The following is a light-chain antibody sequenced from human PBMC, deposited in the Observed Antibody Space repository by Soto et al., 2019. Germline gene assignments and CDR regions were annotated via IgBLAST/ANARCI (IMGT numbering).Light chain of an antibody. CDR2: AAS. Sequence: EIVLTQSPGTLSLSPGERATLSCRASQSVSSSSLAWYQQTPGQAPRLLIYAASNRAAGIPDRFSGSGSGTDFTLTISRLEPEDFAVDYCQQYGGSPSYTFGQGTKLEIK. CDR1: QSVSSSS. J-gene: IGKJ2*01. V-gene: IGKV3-20*01. CDR3: QQYGGSPSYT.